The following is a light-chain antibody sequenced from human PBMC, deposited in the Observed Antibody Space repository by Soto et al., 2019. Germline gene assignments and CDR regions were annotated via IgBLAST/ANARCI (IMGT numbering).Light chain of an antibody. CDR2: EVT. CDR3: CSNAGSHYYV. J-gene: IGLJ1*01. Sequence: QSALTQPPSASGSPGQSVTISCTGTSSDVGGYNYVSWYQQHPGKAPKLLIYEVTKRPSGVPDRFSGSKSGNTASLTVSGLPADDEAEYYCCSNAGSHYYVFGTGTKVTVL. V-gene: IGLV2-8*01. CDR1: SSDVGGYNY.